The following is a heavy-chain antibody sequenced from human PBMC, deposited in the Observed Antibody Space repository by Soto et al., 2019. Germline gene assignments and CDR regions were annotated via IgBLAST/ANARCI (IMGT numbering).Heavy chain of an antibody. CDR2: IYSDGST. J-gene: IGHJ6*02. CDR3: ARDRIPTGMDV. V-gene: IGHV3-66*01. CDR1: GFTVNSNY. Sequence: GGSLRLSCAASGFTVNSNYMSWVRQAPGKGLEWVSVIYSDGSTYYADSVKGRFIISRDNSNNTLYFQMNSLRAEDTAVYYCARDRIPTGMDVWGQGTTVTVSS.